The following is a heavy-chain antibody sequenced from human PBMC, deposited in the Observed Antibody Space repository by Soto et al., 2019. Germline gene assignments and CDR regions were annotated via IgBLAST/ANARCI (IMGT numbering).Heavy chain of an antibody. D-gene: IGHD2-2*01. J-gene: IGHJ6*02. CDR2: IIPISETT. CDR3: ARSQGSSTSLEIYYYYCYGMDV. V-gene: IGHV1-69*01. CDR1: GGTFSSYA. Sequence: QVQLVQSGAEVKKPGSSVKVSCKASGGTFSSYAISWVRQAPGQGLEWMGGIIPISETTNYAQKLQGRVTITADASKSTAYMELSSLRSEDTAVYYCARSQGSSTSLEIYYYYCYGMDVWGQGTTVTVSS.